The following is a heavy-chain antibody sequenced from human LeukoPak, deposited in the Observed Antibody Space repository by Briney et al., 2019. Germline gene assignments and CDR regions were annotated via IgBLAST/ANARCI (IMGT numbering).Heavy chain of an antibody. D-gene: IGHD3/OR15-3a*01. Sequence: ASVKVSCKASGYTFTRYYIHWVRQAPGQGLEWMGIIHPSGGSTSYARKFRGRVTMTRDTSTSTVYMELSSLRSEDTAVYYCARAPRWTDAFDIWGQGTMVTVSS. CDR2: IHPSGGST. CDR3: ARAPRWTDAFDI. V-gene: IGHV1-46*01. J-gene: IGHJ3*02. CDR1: GYTFTRYY.